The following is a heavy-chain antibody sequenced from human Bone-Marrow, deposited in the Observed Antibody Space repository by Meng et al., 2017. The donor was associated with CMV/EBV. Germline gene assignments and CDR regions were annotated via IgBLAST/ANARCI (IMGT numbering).Heavy chain of an antibody. CDR2: INPNSGGT. D-gene: IGHD2-2*01. J-gene: IGHJ6*02. Sequence: ASVKVSCKASGYTFTGYYMHWVRQAPGQGLEWMGWINPNSGGTNYAQKFQGRVTMTRDTSISTAYMELSRLRSDDTAVYYCAGSVPAASYYYGMDVWGQGTTVTASS. CDR3: AGSVPAASYYYGMDV. CDR1: GYTFTGYY. V-gene: IGHV1-2*02.